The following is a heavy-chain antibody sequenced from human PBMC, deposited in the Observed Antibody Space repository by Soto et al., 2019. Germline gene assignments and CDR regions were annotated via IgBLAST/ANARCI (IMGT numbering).Heavy chain of an antibody. CDR2: ISSSGGST. D-gene: IGHD6-19*01. J-gene: IGHJ4*02. V-gene: IGHV3-23*01. Sequence: PGGSLRLSCAASGFTFSVYAMGWVRQAPAKGLEWVSTISSSGGSTSYADSVKGRFTISRDNSKNTLYLQMDSLRAEDTAVYYCAKDKNSGWYYFDYWGQGT. CDR3: AKDKNSGWYYFDY. CDR1: GFTFSVYA.